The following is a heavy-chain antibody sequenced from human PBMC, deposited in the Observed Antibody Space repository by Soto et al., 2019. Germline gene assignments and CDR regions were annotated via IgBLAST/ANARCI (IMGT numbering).Heavy chain of an antibody. D-gene: IGHD4-17*01. CDR2: ISYDGSNK. CDR1: GFTFSSYA. V-gene: IGHV3-30-3*01. CDR3: ARDPDYGGIPFDY. J-gene: IGHJ4*02. Sequence: QVQLVESGGGVVQPGRSLRLSCAASGFTFSSYAMHWVRQAPGKGLGWVAVISYDGSNKYYADSVKGRFTISRDNSKNTLYLQMNSLRAEDTAVYYCARDPDYGGIPFDYWGQGTLVTVSS.